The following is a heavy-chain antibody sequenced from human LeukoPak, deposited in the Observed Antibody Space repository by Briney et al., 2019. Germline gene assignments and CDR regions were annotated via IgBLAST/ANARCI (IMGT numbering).Heavy chain of an antibody. CDR3: ARGIQLWLPQFDY. CDR2: IYYSGST. CDR1: GGSLSSYY. J-gene: IGHJ4*02. Sequence: SETLSLTCTVSGGSLSSYYWSWLRQPPGKGLEWIGYIYYSGSTNYNPSLTSRVTISVDTSKNQFSLKLSSVTAADAAVYYCARGIQLWLPQFDYWGQGTLVTVSS. D-gene: IGHD5-18*01. V-gene: IGHV4-59*01.